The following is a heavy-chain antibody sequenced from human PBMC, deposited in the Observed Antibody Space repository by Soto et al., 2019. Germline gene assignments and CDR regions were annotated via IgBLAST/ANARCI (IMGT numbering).Heavy chain of an antibody. J-gene: IGHJ6*02. D-gene: IGHD2-8*01. CDR1: VYIFAYYH. CDR2: INPKSGGT. CDR3: ARGDSTDCSNGVCSFFYNHDMDV. V-gene: IGHV1-2*04. Sequence: XSGKVSCKGSVYIFAYYHIHWVRQAPGQGLEWLGRINPKSGGTSTAQKFQGWVTMTTDTSISTASMELTRLTSDDTAIYYCARGDSTDCSNGVCSFFYNHDMDVWGQGTTVTVSS.